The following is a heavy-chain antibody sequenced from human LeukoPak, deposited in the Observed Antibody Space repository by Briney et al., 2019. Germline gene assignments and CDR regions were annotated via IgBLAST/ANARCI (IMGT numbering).Heavy chain of an antibody. J-gene: IGHJ4*01. CDR3: GRDSTGYSSSFSN. Sequence: PSETLSLTCTVSGGSVSSGSYYWSWIRQPPGKGLEWIGYIYYSGSTNYNPSLKSRVTISVDTSKNQFSLKLSSVTAADTAVYYWGRDSTGYSSSFSNWGQGTLVTVSS. CDR1: GGSVSSGSYY. CDR2: IYYSGST. D-gene: IGHD6-13*01. V-gene: IGHV4-61*01.